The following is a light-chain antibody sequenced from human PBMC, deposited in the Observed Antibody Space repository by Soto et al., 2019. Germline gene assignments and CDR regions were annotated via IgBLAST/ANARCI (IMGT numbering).Light chain of an antibody. CDR2: GNN. Sequence: QSVLTQPPSVSGAPGQTVTISCTGSSSNIGTGYDVHWYQQLPGTAPKLLIYGNNHRPSGVPDRFSASKSGTSASLAITGLQAEDEADYYNQSYDNTLTGSEVVFGGGTQLTVL. V-gene: IGLV1-40*01. J-gene: IGLJ2*01. CDR1: SSNIGTGYD. CDR3: QSYDNTLTGSEVV.